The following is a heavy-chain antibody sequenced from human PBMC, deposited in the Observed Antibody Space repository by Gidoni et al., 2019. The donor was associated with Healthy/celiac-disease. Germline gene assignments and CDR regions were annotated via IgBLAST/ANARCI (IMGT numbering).Heavy chain of an antibody. CDR2: ITYEGSNK. CDR3: ARDVIAAYHFDY. Sequence: QLQLVESGGGVVQPGRSLRLSCPATGFTFRSYAMHWVCKAPGKGLEWVAVITYEGSNKYYADSVKGRFTISRDNSKNTLYLQMNSLRAENTAVYYCARDVIAAYHFDYWGQGTLVTVSS. V-gene: IGHV3-30-3*01. D-gene: IGHD6-13*01. CDR1: GFTFRSYA. J-gene: IGHJ4*02.